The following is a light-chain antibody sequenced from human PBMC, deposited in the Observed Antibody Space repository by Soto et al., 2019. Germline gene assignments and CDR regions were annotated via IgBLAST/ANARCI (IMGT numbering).Light chain of an antibody. CDR1: QDIRSW. CDR3: QQANSFPLT. CDR2: AAT. V-gene: IGKV1-12*01. Sequence: DIQMTQSPSHVSASVGDRVSITCRASQDIRSWLAWYQQRPGKAPKLLIYAATILQSGVPSRFSGSGSGTAFTLTISNLQPEDFASYFCQQANSFPLTFGVGTKVDIK. J-gene: IGKJ4*02.